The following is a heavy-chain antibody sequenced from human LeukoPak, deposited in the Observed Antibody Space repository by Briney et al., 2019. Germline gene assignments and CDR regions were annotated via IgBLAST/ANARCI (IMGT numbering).Heavy chain of an antibody. V-gene: IGHV1-2*02. Sequence: ASVKVSCKASGYTFTGYYLHWVRQAPGQGLEWMGWIDPNSGGKDYAQKFQGRVTMTRDTSISTAYMELSRLRSDDTAVYYCASTLGGGGEFFPNWGQGTLVTVSS. J-gene: IGHJ4*02. D-gene: IGHD3-16*01. CDR1: GYTFTGYY. CDR2: IDPNSGGK. CDR3: ASTLGGGGEFFPN.